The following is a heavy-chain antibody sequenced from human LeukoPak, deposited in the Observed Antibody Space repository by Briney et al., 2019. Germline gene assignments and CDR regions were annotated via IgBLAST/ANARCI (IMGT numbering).Heavy chain of an antibody. Sequence: NPSETLSLTCAVYGGSFSGYYWSWIRQPPGKGLEWIGSIYYSGRTFHYKPTRKSRVAISIDTSKNQFSLSLRSVTAADTAVYYCASTNCSRSSCFGANWFDPWGQGTLVTVSS. J-gene: IGHJ5*02. V-gene: IGHV4-30-4*08. CDR2: IYYSGRT. D-gene: IGHD2-2*01. CDR3: ASTNCSRSSCFGANWFDP. CDR1: GGSFSGYY.